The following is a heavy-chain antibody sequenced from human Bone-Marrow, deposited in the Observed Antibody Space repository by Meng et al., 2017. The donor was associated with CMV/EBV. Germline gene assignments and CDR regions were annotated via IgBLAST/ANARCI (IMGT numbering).Heavy chain of an antibody. CDR3: AKGKSSQYYYDSSGYYWD. Sequence: GGSLRLSCAASGFTFDDYAMHWVRQAPGKGLEWVSGISWNSGSIGYADSVKGRFTISRDNSKNSLYLQMNSLRTEDTALYYCAKGKSSQYYYDSSGYYWDWGQGTLVTVSS. CDR2: ISWNSGSI. CDR1: GFTFDDYA. D-gene: IGHD3-22*01. J-gene: IGHJ4*02. V-gene: IGHV3-9*01.